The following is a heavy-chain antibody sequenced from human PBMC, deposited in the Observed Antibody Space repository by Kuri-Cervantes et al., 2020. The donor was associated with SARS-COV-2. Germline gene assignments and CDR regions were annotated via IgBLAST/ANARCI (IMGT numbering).Heavy chain of an antibody. Sequence: GGSLRPPCAASGFTFSTSWVSWVRQAPGKGLEWIAYITSFRGSIYYADSVKGRFTISRANSKNMLYLEMKSLRVEDTAVYYCAKDRDNTGRPYFFEDWGQGTLVTVSS. CDR2: ITSFRGSI. V-gene: IGHV3-23*01. CDR1: GFTFSTSW. CDR3: AKDRDNTGRPYFFED. D-gene: IGHD2-21*01. J-gene: IGHJ4*02.